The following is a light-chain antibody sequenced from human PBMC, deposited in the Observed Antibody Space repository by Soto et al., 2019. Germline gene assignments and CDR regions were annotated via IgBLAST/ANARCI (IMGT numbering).Light chain of an antibody. Sequence: EIVLTQSPGTLSVSPGERATLSCRASQTISSNNLAWYQQKPGQAPSLLIYGTSSRATGIPDRFSGSGSGTDFPLTISRLEPEDSAIYYCQQYVSWTFGQGTKVEI. CDR2: GTS. J-gene: IGKJ1*01. CDR3: QQYVSWT. CDR1: QTISSNN. V-gene: IGKV3-20*01.